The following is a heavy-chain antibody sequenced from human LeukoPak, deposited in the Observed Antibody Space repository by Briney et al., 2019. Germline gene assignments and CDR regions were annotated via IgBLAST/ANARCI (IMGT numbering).Heavy chain of an antibody. V-gene: IGHV3-21*01. CDR3: ARDRDSIAVAVDY. CDR2: ISSSSSYI. CDR1: GFTFSSYS. Sequence: GGSLRLSCAASGFTFSSYSVNWVRQAPGKGLEWVSSISSSSSYIYYADSVKGRFTISRDNAKNSLYLQMNSLRAEDTAVYYCARDRDSIAVAVDYWGQGTLVTVSS. J-gene: IGHJ4*02. D-gene: IGHD6-19*01.